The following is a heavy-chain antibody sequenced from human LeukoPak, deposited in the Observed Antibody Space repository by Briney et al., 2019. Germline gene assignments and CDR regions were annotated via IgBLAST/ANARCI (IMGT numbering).Heavy chain of an antibody. CDR3: ARGTHRGGNFDY. CDR2: ISGSGGST. V-gene: IGHV3-23*01. J-gene: IGHJ4*02. Sequence: GGSLRLSCAPSGLSFSTYAMTWVRQAPGKGLEWVSAISGSGGSTYYADSVKGRFTISRDNSKSTLYLQMNSLRAEDTAVYYCARGTHRGGNFDYWGQGTLVTVSS. CDR1: GLSFSTYA. D-gene: IGHD3-16*01.